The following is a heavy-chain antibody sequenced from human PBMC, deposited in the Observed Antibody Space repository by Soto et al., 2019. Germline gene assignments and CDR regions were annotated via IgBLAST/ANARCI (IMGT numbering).Heavy chain of an antibody. CDR1: GGTFSSYA. D-gene: IGHD3-9*01. V-gene: IGHV1-69*13. CDR2: IIPIFGTA. Sequence: SVKVSCKASGGTFSSYAISWVRQAPGQGLEWMGGIIPIFGTANYAQKFQGRVTITADESTSTAYMELSSLRSEDTAVYYCARVQLCLVTSPVYNGMVVLHHATTVTVS. CDR3: ARVQLCLVTSPVYNGMVV. J-gene: IGHJ6*02.